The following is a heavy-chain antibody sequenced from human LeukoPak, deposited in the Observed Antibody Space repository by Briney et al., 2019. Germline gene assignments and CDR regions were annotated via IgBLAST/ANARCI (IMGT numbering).Heavy chain of an antibody. CDR3: ARIKWFGEFFY. CDR2: ISGSGGST. D-gene: IGHD3-10*01. Sequence: GGSLRLSCAASGFTFDDYGMSWVRQAPGKGLEWVSTISGSGGSTYYADSVKGRFTISRDTSKNTLDLQMNSLRAEDTAVYYCARIKWFGEFFYWGQGTLVTVSS. J-gene: IGHJ4*02. CDR1: GFTFDDYG. V-gene: IGHV3-23*01.